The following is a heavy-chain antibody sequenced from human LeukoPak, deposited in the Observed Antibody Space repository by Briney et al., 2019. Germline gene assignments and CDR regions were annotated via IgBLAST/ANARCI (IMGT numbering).Heavy chain of an antibody. CDR3: ATAREDIVVVPAANYYYYYYMDV. Sequence: GGSLRLSCAASGFTVSSNYMSRVRQAPGKGLEWVSVIYSGGSTYYADSVKGRFTISRDNSKNTLFLQMNSLRAEDTAVYYCATAREDIVVVPAANYYYYYYMDVWGKGTTVTVSS. D-gene: IGHD2-2*01. J-gene: IGHJ6*03. CDR1: GFTVSSNY. CDR2: IYSGGST. V-gene: IGHV3-53*01.